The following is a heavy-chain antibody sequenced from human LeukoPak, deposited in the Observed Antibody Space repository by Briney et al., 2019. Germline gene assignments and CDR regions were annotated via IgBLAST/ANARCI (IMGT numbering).Heavy chain of an antibody. J-gene: IGHJ3*02. CDR3: ARDRSGSLLAFDI. D-gene: IGHD3-10*01. CDR2: INPDSGGT. V-gene: IGHV1-2*02. Sequence: GASVKVSCKASGYTFTGYYMHWVRQAPGQGLEWMGWINPDSGGTNYAQKFQGRVTMTRDTSISTAYMELRSLRSDDTAMYYCARDRSGSLLAFDILGQGTMVTVSS. CDR1: GYTFTGYY.